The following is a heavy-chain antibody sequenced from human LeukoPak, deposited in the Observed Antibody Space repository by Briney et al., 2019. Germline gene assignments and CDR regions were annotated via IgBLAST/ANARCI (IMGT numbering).Heavy chain of an antibody. CDR1: GGSISSSNW. CDR2: IYYSGST. D-gene: IGHD3-3*01. J-gene: IGHJ4*02. V-gene: IGHV4-4*02. Sequence: SETLSLTCAVSGGSISSSNWWSWVRQPPGKGLEWIGEIYYSGSTYYNPSLKSRVTISVDTSKNQFSLKLSSVTAADTAVYYCNPFRPFGVDSWGQGTLVTVSS. CDR3: NPFRPFGVDS.